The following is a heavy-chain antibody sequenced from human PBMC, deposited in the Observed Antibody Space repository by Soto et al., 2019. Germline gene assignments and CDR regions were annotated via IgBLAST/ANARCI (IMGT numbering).Heavy chain of an antibody. D-gene: IGHD1-26*01. Sequence: QVQLVESGGGVVQPGRSLRLSCAASGFTFSSYGMHWVRQAPGKGREWVAVISYDGSNKYYADSVKGRFTISRDNSKNTLYLQMDSLRAEDTAVYYCAKYPGEVGAHNWGQGTLVTVSS. CDR1: GFTFSSYG. CDR2: ISYDGSNK. J-gene: IGHJ4*02. CDR3: AKYPGEVGAHN. V-gene: IGHV3-30*18.